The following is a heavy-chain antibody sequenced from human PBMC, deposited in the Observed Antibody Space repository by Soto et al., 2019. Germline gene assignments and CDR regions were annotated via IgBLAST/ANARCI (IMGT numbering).Heavy chain of an antibody. D-gene: IGHD3-3*01. J-gene: IGHJ6*02. CDR1: GYTFTSYG. CDR3: AIYWDRRFLEWLLAHFGYDGMDV. Sequence: ASVKVSCKASGYTFTSYGISWVRQAPGQGLEWMGWISAYNGNTNYAQKLQGRVTMTTDTSTSTAYMEPRSLRSDDTAVYYCAIYWDRRFLEWLLAHFGYDGMDVWGQGTTVAVSS. V-gene: IGHV1-18*01. CDR2: ISAYNGNT.